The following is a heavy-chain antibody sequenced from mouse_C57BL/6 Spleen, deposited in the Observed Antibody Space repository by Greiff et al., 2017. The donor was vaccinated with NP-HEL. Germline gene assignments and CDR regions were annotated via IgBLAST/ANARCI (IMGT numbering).Heavy chain of an antibody. J-gene: IGHJ3*01. D-gene: IGHD2-4*01. CDR3: ARGQLRRFAY. Sequence: VQLQQPGTELVKPGASVTLSCKASGYSFTSYWMRWVKQRPGQGLEWIGNINPSNGGTNYNEKLKSKATLTVDKSSSTGYMKLNSLTSEDSAVYYCARGQLRRFAYWGQGTLVTVSA. CDR2: INPSNGGT. CDR1: GYSFTSYW. V-gene: IGHV1-53*01.